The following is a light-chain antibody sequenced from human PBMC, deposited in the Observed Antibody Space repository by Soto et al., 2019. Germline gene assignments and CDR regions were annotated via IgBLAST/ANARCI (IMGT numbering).Light chain of an antibody. CDR1: QGISCY. CDR3: QQYYSYPYT. J-gene: IGKJ2*01. Sequence: AIRMTQSPSSFSASTGDRVTITCRASQGISCYLAWYQQKPGKAPKLLIYAASTLQSGVPSRFSGSGSGTDFTLPTCCLQSEDFATYSCQQYYSYPYTFDQGTTVDIK. V-gene: IGKV1-8*01. CDR2: AAS.